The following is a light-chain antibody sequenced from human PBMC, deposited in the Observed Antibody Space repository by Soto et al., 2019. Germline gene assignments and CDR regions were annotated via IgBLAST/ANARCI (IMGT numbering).Light chain of an antibody. CDR1: QNINNW. J-gene: IGKJ1*01. CDR2: EAS. V-gene: IGKV1-5*03. Sequence: DIQMTQSPSTLSASVGDRVTITCRASQNINNWLALYQQKPGKAPNLLIYEASNLESGVPSRFGGSRSGTEFTLTISSLQPEDFATYYCQQYNTYSWTFGQGTKVDIK. CDR3: QQYNTYSWT.